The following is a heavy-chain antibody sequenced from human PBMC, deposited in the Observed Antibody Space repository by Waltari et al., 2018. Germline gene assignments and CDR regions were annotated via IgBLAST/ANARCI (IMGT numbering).Heavy chain of an antibody. V-gene: IGHV3-30*02. J-gene: IGHJ3*01. CDR1: GLDFKIYN. Sequence: QVQLVESGGGVVQTGESLRLSCTVSGLDFKIYNMHWIRQTPGRGLEWVAFTRFDERDKKYADSVRGRFIISRDNSKYTLYLDMYSLRPDDSAVYYCAREGLRPNTEDYRGNGAYDFWGRGTKVTVSS. CDR2: TRFDERDK. D-gene: IGHD2-8*01. CDR3: AREGLRPNTEDYRGNGAYDF.